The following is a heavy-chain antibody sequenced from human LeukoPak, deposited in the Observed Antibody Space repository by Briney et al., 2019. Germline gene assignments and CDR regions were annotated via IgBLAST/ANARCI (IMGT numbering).Heavy chain of an antibody. Sequence: SETLSLTCSVYGGSLSPYYWNWIRQPPGKGLEWIGEINHRGSTTYNPSLKSRVTISVDTSKNQFSLKLSSVTAADTAVYYCARVGLDWGSIDYWGQGTLVTVSS. CDR1: GGSLSPYY. CDR3: ARVGLDWGSIDY. D-gene: IGHD3/OR15-3a*01. CDR2: INHRGST. J-gene: IGHJ4*02. V-gene: IGHV4-34*01.